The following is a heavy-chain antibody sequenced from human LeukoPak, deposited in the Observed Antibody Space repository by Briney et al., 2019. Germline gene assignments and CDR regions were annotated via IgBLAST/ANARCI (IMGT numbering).Heavy chain of an antibody. J-gene: IGHJ6*02. V-gene: IGHV4-39*01. D-gene: IGHD2-2*02. CDR1: DASIGSSFYY. CDR2: MFYGGTA. Sequence: SETLSLTCVVSDASIGSSFYYWGWIRQPPGQGLDWIGTMFYGGTAFYNPSLKSRVAIAADTSNNWFTLKVNSVTATDTAVYYCARADIVVVPAAIQGALGNYYYGMDVWGQGTTVTVSS. CDR3: ARADIVVVPAAIQGALGNYYYGMDV.